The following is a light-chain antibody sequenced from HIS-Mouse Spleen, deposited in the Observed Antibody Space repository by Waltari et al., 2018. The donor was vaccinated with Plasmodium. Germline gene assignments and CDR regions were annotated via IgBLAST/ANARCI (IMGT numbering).Light chain of an antibody. Sequence: DIQMTQSPSSLSASVGDRVTITCRASQSISNYLYWYQQKPGKATKFMIDAASTLQSEGPWRFSGSGCRTDFTITISILQPEDSATYYWQQSYRTWTFCQGTKVEIK. J-gene: IGKJ1*01. CDR3: QQSYRTWT. V-gene: IGKV1-39*01. CDR1: QSISNY. CDR2: AAS.